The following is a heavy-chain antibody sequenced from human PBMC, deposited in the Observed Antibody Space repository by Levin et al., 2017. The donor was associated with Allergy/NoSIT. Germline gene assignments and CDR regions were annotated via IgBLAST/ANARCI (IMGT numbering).Heavy chain of an antibody. Sequence: GGSLRLSCAASGFNFGDFAMAWVRQAPGKRLEWVSVITGTGGNSYYGDSVKGRFTVSRDNFKDTLYLELNSLRAEDTAIYYCAKKQGGTTGFSFDVWGQGTMVTVSS. J-gene: IGHJ3*01. CDR3: AKKQGGTTGFSFDV. D-gene: IGHD1-14*01. CDR2: ITGTGGNS. V-gene: IGHV3-23*01. CDR1: GFNFGDFA.